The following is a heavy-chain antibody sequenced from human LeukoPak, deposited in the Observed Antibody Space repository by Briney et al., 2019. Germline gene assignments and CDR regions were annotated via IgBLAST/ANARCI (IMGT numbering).Heavy chain of an antibody. CDR3: ARIHDYGDYRAGDY. D-gene: IGHD4-17*01. V-gene: IGHV1-2*02. J-gene: IGHJ4*02. CDR1: GHTFTGYY. Sequence: ASVKVSCKASGHTFTGYYMHWVRQAPGQGLEWMGWINPNSGGTNYAQKFQGRVTMTRDTSISTAYMELSRLRSDDTAVYYCARIHDYGDYRAGDYWGQGTLVTVSS. CDR2: INPNSGGT.